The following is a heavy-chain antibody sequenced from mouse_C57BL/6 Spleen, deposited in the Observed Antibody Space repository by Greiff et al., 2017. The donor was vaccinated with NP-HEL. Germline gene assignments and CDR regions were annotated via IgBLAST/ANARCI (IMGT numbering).Heavy chain of an antibody. CDR1: GYTFTSYW. V-gene: IGHV1-69*01. Sequence: VQLQQPGAELVMPGASVKLSCKASGYTFTSYWMHWVKQRPGQGLEWIGEIDPSDSYTNYNQKFKGKSTLTVDKSSSTAYMQLSSLTSEDSAFYYCARRLQGAMDYWGQGTSVTVSS. D-gene: IGHD2-2*01. CDR3: ARRLQGAMDY. CDR2: IDPSDSYT. J-gene: IGHJ4*01.